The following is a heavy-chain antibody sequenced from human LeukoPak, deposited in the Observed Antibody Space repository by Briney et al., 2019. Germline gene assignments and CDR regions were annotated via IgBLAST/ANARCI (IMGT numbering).Heavy chain of an antibody. CDR3: ATAIFGVVPYYYYYMDV. J-gene: IGHJ6*03. D-gene: IGHD3-3*01. Sequence: PGGSLRLSCAASGFTVSSNYMSWVRQAPGKGLEWVSVIYSGGSTYYADSVKGRFTISRDNSKNTLYLQMNSLRAEDTAVYYCATAIFGVVPYYYYYMDVWGKGTTVTVSS. V-gene: IGHV3-53*01. CDR2: IYSGGST. CDR1: GFTVSSNY.